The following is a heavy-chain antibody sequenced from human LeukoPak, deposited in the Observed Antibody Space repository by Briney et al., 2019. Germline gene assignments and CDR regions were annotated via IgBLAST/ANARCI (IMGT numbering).Heavy chain of an antibody. V-gene: IGHV3-53*01. J-gene: IGHJ2*01. CDR2: FYSGGDT. Sequence: PGGSLSLSCAVSGFTVSSNHMSCVRLDPGKGRGWVSAFYSGGDTHYADSVKGRFTISRDNSKNTLYLQMNSLRAEDTAVYYWARDSTGYWYFDLWGRGTLVSVSS. CDR1: GFTVSSNH. CDR3: ARDSTGYWYFDL. D-gene: IGHD3-3*02.